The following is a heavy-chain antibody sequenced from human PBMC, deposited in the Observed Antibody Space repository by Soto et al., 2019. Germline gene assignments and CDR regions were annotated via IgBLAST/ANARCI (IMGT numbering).Heavy chain of an antibody. CDR3: ARPYDFWSGYSNFDP. J-gene: IGHJ5*02. V-gene: IGHV1-2*02. CDR2: INPNSGGT. CDR1: GYTFTGYY. Sequence: ASVKVSCKASGYTFTGYYMHWVRQAPGQGLEWMGWINPNSGGTNYAQKFQGRVTMTRDTSISTAYMELSRLRSDDTAVYYCARPYDFWSGYSNFDPWGQGTLVTVSS. D-gene: IGHD3-3*01.